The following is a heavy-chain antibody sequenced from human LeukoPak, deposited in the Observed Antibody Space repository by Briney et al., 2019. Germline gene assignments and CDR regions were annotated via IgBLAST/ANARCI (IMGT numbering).Heavy chain of an antibody. D-gene: IGHD3-22*01. V-gene: IGHV1-69*13. CDR3: ASAEYYYDSSGSLAFDY. Sequence: SVKVSCKASGGTFSSYAISWVRQAPGQGLEWMGGIIPIFGTANYAQKFQGRVTISADESTSTAYMELSSLRSEDTAVYYCASAEYYYDSSGSLAFDYWGQGTLVTVSS. J-gene: IGHJ4*02. CDR1: GGTFSSYA. CDR2: IIPIFGTA.